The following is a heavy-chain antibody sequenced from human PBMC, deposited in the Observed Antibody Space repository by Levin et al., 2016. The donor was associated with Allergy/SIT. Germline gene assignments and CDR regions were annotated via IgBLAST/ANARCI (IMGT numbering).Heavy chain of an antibody. D-gene: IGHD6-13*01. J-gene: IGHJ6*02. CDR2: IYPGDSDT. Sequence: GESLKISCKGSGYSFTSYWIGWVRQMPGKGLEWMGIIYPGDSDTRYSPSFQGQVTISADKSISTAYLQWSSLKASDTAMYYCARHAAYLAAGMYYYGMDVWGQGTTVTVSS. CDR1: GYSFTSYW. V-gene: IGHV5-51*01. CDR3: ARHAAYLAAGMYYYGMDV.